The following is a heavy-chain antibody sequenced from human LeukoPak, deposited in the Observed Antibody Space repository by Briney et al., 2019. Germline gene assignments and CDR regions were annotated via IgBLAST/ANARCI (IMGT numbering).Heavy chain of an antibody. CDR3: SEGYFEPFDH. D-gene: IGHD2/OR15-2a*01. CDR1: GASVSSSH. CDR2: LSYTGKT. Sequence: KPSETLSLTCLVSGASVSSSHWNWIRQFPGKGLEWIGCLSYTGKTDYNPSLTGRVTISLGTSKNQVSLKLRSVTAADTAVYYCSEGYFEPFDHWGQGILVTVSS. J-gene: IGHJ4*02. V-gene: IGHV4-59*02.